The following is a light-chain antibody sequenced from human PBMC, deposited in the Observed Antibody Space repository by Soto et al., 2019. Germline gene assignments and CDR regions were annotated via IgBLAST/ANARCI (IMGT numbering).Light chain of an antibody. CDR1: SSNIGSNT. J-gene: IGLJ1*01. Sequence: QSVLTQPPSASGTPGQRVTISCSGSSSNIGSNTVNWYQQLPGTAPKLLIYNNNQRPSGVPDRFSGSKSGTSASLAISGLHSEDEADYYCAAWDDSLTGLVFGTGTNLTVL. V-gene: IGLV1-44*01. CDR2: NNN. CDR3: AAWDDSLTGLV.